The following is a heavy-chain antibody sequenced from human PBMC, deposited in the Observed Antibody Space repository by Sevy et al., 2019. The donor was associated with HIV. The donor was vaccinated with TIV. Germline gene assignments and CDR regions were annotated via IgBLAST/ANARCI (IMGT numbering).Heavy chain of an antibody. CDR3: PRRNDFDI. CDR1: GGSINSDH. J-gene: IGHJ3*02. CDR2: VYYTGGT. Sequence: SETLSLTCTVSGGSINSDHWNWIRQPPGKGLEWIGYVYYTGGTNYNPSLKNRVTISVDRTKNQFSLKLTSVTAADTAVSHCPRRNDFDIWGQGTLVTVSS. V-gene: IGHV4-59*08.